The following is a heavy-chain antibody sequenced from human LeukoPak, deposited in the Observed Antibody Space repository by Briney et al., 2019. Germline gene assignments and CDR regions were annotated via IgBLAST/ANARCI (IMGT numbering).Heavy chain of an antibody. CDR2: INHSGST. CDR3: ARAHRRGSALDY. J-gene: IGHJ4*02. Sequence: PSETLSLTCAAYGGSFSGYYWSWIRQPPGKGLEWIGEINHSGSTNYNPSLKSRVTISVDTSKNQFSLKLSSVTAADTAVYYCARAHRRGSALDYWGQGTLVTVSS. CDR1: GGSFSGYY. D-gene: IGHD3-16*01. V-gene: IGHV4-34*01.